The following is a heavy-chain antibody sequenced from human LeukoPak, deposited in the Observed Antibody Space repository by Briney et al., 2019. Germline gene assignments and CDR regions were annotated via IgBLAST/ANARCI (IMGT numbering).Heavy chain of an antibody. CDR2: IKQDGSEK. CDR3: ARDGSGRVPEMSAPDY. CDR1: GFTFSSYW. D-gene: IGHD3-10*01. V-gene: IGHV3-7*01. J-gene: IGHJ4*02. Sequence: GGSLRLSCAASGFTFSSYWMSWVRQAPGKGLEWVANIKQDGSEKYYVDSVKGRFTISRDNAKNSLYLQMNSLRAEDMAVYYCARDGSGRVPEMSAPDYWGQGTLVTVSS.